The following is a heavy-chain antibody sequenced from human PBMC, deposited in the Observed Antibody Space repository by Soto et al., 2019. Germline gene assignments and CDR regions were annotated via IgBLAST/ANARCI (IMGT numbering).Heavy chain of an antibody. D-gene: IGHD6-13*01. Sequence: GGSLRLSCAASGFTFSSYGTHWVRQAPGKGLEWVAVIWYDGSNKYYADSVKGRFTISRDNSKNTLYLQMNSLRAEDTAVYYCARDAAAAAGYFDYWGQGTLVTVSS. J-gene: IGHJ4*02. V-gene: IGHV3-33*01. CDR3: ARDAAAAAGYFDY. CDR2: IWYDGSNK. CDR1: GFTFSSYG.